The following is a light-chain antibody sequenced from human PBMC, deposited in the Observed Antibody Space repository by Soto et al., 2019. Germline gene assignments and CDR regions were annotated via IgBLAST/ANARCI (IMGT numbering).Light chain of an antibody. Sequence: DIQMTQSPSSLSASVGDRVTITCRASQSISSYLNWYQQKPGKAPKLLIYAASSLQSGVPSRFSASGYGTDFTLTINSLQPEDFATYYCQQSYSTPVWTFGQGTKVEIK. CDR3: QQSYSTPVWT. V-gene: IGKV1-39*01. CDR2: AAS. J-gene: IGKJ1*01. CDR1: QSISSY.